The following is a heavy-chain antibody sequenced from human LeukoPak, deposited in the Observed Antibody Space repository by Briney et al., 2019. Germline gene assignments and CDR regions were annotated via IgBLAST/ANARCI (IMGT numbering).Heavy chain of an antibody. V-gene: IGHV4-59*01. Sequence: SETLSLTCTVSGGSIRSYYWSWIRQPPGKGLEWVGYIYYSGSPNYNPSLKSRVTTSIDTSRNQFSLKLSSVTAADTAVYYCARVLKFYYSSGSYSYYFDYWGRGTLVTISS. D-gene: IGHD3-10*01. J-gene: IGHJ4*02. CDR1: GGSIRSYY. CDR2: IYYSGSP. CDR3: ARVLKFYYSSGSYSYYFDY.